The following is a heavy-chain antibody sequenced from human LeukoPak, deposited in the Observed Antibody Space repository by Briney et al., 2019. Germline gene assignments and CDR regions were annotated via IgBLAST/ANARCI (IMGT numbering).Heavy chain of an antibody. CDR2: IHYSGNI. D-gene: IGHD2-15*01. J-gene: IGHJ5*02. CDR1: GGSISSGDYY. Sequence: SETLSLTCTVSGGSISSGDYYWSWIRQPPGKGPEWIGYIHYSGNIYYNPALKSRLTISLDTSKDQFSLKLTSVTAADTAIYYCARVGLFCRGANCYSQWFDPWGQGTLVTVSS. CDR3: ARVGLFCRGANCYSQWFDP. V-gene: IGHV4-30-4*01.